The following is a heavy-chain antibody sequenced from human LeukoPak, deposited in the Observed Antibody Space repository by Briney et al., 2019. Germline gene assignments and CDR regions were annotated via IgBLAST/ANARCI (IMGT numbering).Heavy chain of an antibody. D-gene: IGHD3-3*01. Sequence: GGSLRLSCASTGFTFSDYYMSWLRQAPGKGLEWISYISSSGSADYYADSVQGRFTVSRDNAKSSLYLQLTSLRAEDTAVYYCARTQKYYDLWSGMNWGQGTLVTVSS. CDR1: GFTFSDYY. CDR2: ISSSGSAD. CDR3: ARTQKYYDLWSGMN. J-gene: IGHJ4*02. V-gene: IGHV3-11*04.